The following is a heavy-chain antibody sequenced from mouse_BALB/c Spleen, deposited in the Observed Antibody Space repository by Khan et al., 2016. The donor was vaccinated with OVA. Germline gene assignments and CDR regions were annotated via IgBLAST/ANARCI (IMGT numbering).Heavy chain of an antibody. V-gene: IGHV1S81*02. D-gene: IGHD2-2*01. J-gene: IGHJ3*01. CDR2: INPNNGGT. Sequence: QVRLQQSGAELVKPGASVKLSCKASGYSFSSYYMYWVKQRPGKGLEWIGEINPNNGGTNFNEKFKSKATLTVDKSSSTAYMQLSSLTSEDSAVYYCIRSGYGSFAYWGQGTLVTVSA. CDR3: IRSGYGSFAY. CDR1: GYSFSSYY.